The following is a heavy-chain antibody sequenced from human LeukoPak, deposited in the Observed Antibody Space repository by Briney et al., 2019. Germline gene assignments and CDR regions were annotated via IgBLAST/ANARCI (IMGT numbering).Heavy chain of an antibody. J-gene: IGHJ4*02. CDR1: GGTFSSYA. CDR3: ARDIGGYSGYDYDKYYFDY. V-gene: IGHV1-69*01. CDR2: IIPIFGTA. Sequence: SVKVSCKASGGTFSSYAISWVRQAPGQALEWMGGIIPIFGTANSAQKFQGRVTITADESTSTAYMELSSLRSEDTAVYYCARDIGGYSGYDYDKYYFDYWSQGTLVTVSS. D-gene: IGHD5-12*01.